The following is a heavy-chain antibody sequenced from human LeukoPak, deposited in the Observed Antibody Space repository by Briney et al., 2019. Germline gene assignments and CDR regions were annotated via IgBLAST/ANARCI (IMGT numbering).Heavy chain of an antibody. V-gene: IGHV3-30*02. J-gene: IGHJ6*03. CDR2: IQYDGINK. Sequence: GGSLRLSCEASGFTFSHYGMHWVRQAPGKGLEWVAFIQYDGINKYYADYVKGRLTFSRDNSKNTMYLQMNSLRVEDTAVYYCAKDDTLFGVEGFHMDVWGKGTTVTVSS. CDR1: GFTFSHYG. CDR3: AKDDTLFGVEGFHMDV. D-gene: IGHD3-3*01.